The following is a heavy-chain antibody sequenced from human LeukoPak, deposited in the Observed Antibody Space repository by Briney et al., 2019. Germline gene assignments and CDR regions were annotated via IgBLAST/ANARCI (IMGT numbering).Heavy chain of an antibody. CDR2: ISSSSSYI. V-gene: IGHV3-21*01. J-gene: IGHJ4*02. CDR3: ARSLAVAGFDY. Sequence: KSGGSLRLSCAASGFTFSSYSMNWVRQAPGKGLEWVSSISSSSSYIYYADSVKGRFTISRDNAKNSLYLQMNSLRAEDPAVYYCARSLAVAGFDYWGQGTLVTVSS. D-gene: IGHD6-19*01. CDR1: GFTFSSYS.